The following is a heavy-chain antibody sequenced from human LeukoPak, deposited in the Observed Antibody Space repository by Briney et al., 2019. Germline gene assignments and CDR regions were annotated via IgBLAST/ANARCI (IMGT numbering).Heavy chain of an antibody. CDR2: IYTSGST. V-gene: IGHV4-4*07. D-gene: IGHD3-3*01. J-gene: IGHJ4*02. Sequence: SETLSLTCTVSGGSISSYYWSWIRQPAGKGLECIGRIYTSGSTNYNPSLKSRVTMSVDTSKNQFSLKLSSVTAADTAVYYCAREPPTYYDFWSGYFPMYYFDYWGQGTLVTVSS. CDR1: GGSISSYY. CDR3: AREPPTYYDFWSGYFPMYYFDY.